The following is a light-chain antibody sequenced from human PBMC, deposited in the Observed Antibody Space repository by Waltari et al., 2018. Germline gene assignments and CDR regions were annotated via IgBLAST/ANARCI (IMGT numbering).Light chain of an antibody. CDR1: GLGKQN. CDR3: QSVDRSGTLVV. Sequence: YEVTQPPSMSTSPGQTARIPCSGEGLGKQNGHWYQQKPGQAPVLVIFKDIKRPSGIPERFSGSTSGKTVTLTIGGVRAEDEADYYCQSVDRSGTLVVFGGGTRLTVL. J-gene: IGLJ2*01. CDR2: KDI. V-gene: IGLV3-25*03.